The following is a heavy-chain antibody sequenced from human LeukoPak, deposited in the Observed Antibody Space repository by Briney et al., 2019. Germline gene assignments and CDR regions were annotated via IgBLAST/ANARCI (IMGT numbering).Heavy chain of an antibody. D-gene: IGHD3-10*01. V-gene: IGHV4-39*07. CDR1: GGSISSSSYY. CDR3: ARPSDYYGSGSDAFDI. CDR2: IYYTESA. Sequence: PSETLSLTCTVSGGSISSSSYYWGWIRQPPGRGLEWIGTIYYTESAYYNPSLKSRVTISVDKSKNQFSLKLSSVTAADTAVYYCARPSDYYGSGSDAFDIWGQGTMVTVSS. J-gene: IGHJ3*02.